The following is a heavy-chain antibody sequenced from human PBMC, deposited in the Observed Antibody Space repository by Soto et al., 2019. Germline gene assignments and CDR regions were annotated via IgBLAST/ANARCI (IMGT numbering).Heavy chain of an antibody. J-gene: IGHJ4*02. CDR1: GGTFSSYA. CDR2: IIPIFGTA. CDR3: ARDLLIAAAGLYFDY. V-gene: IGHV1-69*06. Sequence: KVSCKASGGTFSSYAISWVRQAPGQGLEWMGGIIPIFGTANYAQKFQGRVTITADKSTSTAYMELSSLRSEDTAVYYCARDLLIAAAGLYFDYWGQGTLVTVSS. D-gene: IGHD6-13*01.